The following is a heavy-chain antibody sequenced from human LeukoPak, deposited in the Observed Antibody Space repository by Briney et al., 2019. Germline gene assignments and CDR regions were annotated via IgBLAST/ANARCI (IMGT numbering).Heavy chain of an antibody. D-gene: IGHD3-22*01. V-gene: IGHV3-15*01. Sequence: PGGSLRLSCAASGFTFSNAWMSRVRQAPGKGLEWVGRIKSKTDGGTTDYAAPVKGRFTISRDDSKNTLYLQMNSLKTEDTAVYYCTTVRYYYDSSGFAEYFQHWGQGTLVTVSS. CDR2: IKSKTDGGTT. CDR1: GFTFSNAW. J-gene: IGHJ1*01. CDR3: TTVRYYYDSSGFAEYFQH.